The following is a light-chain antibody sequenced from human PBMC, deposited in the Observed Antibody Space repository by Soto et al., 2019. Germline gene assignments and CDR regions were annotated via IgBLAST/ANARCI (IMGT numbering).Light chain of an antibody. Sequence: DLQMTQSPSSLSASVGDRVTITCQASQDISNYLNWYQQKPGKAPKLLIYDASNLETGVPSRFSVSGSGTDFTFTIRSLQPEDIATYYCQQYDNLPPFTFGPGTKVDIK. J-gene: IGKJ3*01. CDR2: DAS. CDR1: QDISNY. V-gene: IGKV1-33*01. CDR3: QQYDNLPPFT.